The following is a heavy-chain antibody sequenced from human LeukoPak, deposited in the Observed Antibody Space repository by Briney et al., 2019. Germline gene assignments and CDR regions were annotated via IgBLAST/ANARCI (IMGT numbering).Heavy chain of an antibody. D-gene: IGHD3-9*01. Sequence: GGSLRLSCAASGFTVSSNYMSWVRQAPGKGLEWVSVIYSGGSTYYADSVKGRFTISRDNSKNTLYLQMNSLRAEDTAVYYCAKGDILTGYYNWYFDYWGQGTLVTVSS. V-gene: IGHV3-66*01. CDR1: GFTVSSNY. CDR2: IYSGGST. J-gene: IGHJ4*02. CDR3: AKGDILTGYYNWYFDY.